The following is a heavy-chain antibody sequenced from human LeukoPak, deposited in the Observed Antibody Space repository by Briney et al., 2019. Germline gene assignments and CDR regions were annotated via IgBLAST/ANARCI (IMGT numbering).Heavy chain of an antibody. Sequence: GGSLRLSCAASGFTFRSFWVTWVRQAPGKGLEWVANIKEDGSEKNYVDSVKGRFTISRDNAKNSLYLQMNSLRAEDTAVYYCARVIFRAVAGTLDYWGQGTLVTVSS. V-gene: IGHV3-7*01. D-gene: IGHD6-19*01. J-gene: IGHJ4*02. CDR1: GFTFRSFW. CDR3: ARVIFRAVAGTLDY. CDR2: IKEDGSEK.